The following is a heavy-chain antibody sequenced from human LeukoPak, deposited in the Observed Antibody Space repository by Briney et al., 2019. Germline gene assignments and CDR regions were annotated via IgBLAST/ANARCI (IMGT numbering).Heavy chain of an antibody. V-gene: IGHV3-7*03. J-gene: IGHJ4*02. CDR2: IKEDGREK. CDR1: GFTFSSYW. Sequence: GGSLRLSCAASGFTFSSYWMTWVRQAPGKGLEWVANIKEDGREKYYVDSVKGRFTISRDNARNSLYLQMNSLGADDTAVYYCARGRTYFIYWGQGALVTVSS. CDR3: ARGRTYFIY.